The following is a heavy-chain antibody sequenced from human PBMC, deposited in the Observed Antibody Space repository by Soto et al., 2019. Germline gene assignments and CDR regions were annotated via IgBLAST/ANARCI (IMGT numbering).Heavy chain of an antibody. V-gene: IGHV1-18*01. CDR3: AATGGNYFGLDV. D-gene: IGHD2-8*02. J-gene: IGHJ6*02. CDR2: ISGYNGNT. CDR1: AHTFTHYG. Sequence: ASVKVSCKSSAHTFTHYGINWVRQAPGQGREWMGWISGYNGNTKYAQKFQDRVTMTADTSTRTAFMEVRSLTTDDTGVYFCAATGGNYFGLDVWGQGTAVTVSS.